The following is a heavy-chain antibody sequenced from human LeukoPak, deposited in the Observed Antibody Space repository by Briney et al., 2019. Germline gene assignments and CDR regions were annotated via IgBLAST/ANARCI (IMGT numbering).Heavy chain of an antibody. CDR2: IGTDGDT. J-gene: IGHJ4*02. V-gene: IGHV3-13*01. CDR3: ARDSVDILTGYYVDY. Sequence: GGSLRLSCAVSGFTYSSYDMHWVRQATGRGLEWVSGIGTDGDTYYADSVKGRFTISRDNSKNTLYLQMNSLRAEDTAVYYCARDSVDILTGYYVDYWGQGTLVTVSS. D-gene: IGHD3-9*01. CDR1: GFTYSSYD.